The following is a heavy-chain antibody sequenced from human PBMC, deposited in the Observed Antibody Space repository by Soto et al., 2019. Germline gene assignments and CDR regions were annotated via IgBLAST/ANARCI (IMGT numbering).Heavy chain of an antibody. CDR1: GFTFNNYW. J-gene: IGHJ4*02. CDR3: GRGVRNSYGSDY. CDR2: IKFDGSNT. D-gene: IGHD3-10*01. V-gene: IGHV3-74*01. Sequence: EVQLVESGGGLVQPGGSLRLSCAASGFTFNNYWMHWVRQAPGKGLEWVSRIKFDGSNTSSADTVEGRFTISRDNAKDTLYLQMNSLRAEDTALYYCGRGVRNSYGSDYWGQGTLVTVSS.